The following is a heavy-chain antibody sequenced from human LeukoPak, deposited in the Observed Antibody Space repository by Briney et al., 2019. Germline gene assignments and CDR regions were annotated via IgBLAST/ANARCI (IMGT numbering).Heavy chain of an antibody. D-gene: IGHD4-17*01. CDR1: GGPISSYY. CDR2: IYYRGSP. Sequence: SETLSLTCTVSGGPISSYYWSWIRQPPGKALEWIGYIYYRGSPNYNPSLKSRVTMSIDTSKNQFSLRLNSVTAADTAVYYCARDGGDEILDYWGQGTLVTVSS. J-gene: IGHJ4*02. V-gene: IGHV4-59*01. CDR3: ARDGGDEILDY.